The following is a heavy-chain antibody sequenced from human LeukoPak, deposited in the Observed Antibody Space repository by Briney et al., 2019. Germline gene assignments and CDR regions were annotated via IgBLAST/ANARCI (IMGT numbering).Heavy chain of an antibody. J-gene: IGHJ6*03. V-gene: IGHV3-53*01. D-gene: IGHD2-2*01. CDR1: GHTVSSNH. Sequence: PGGSLRLSCAAYGHTVSSNHMSWVRQAPGKGLEWVSVIYSGGSTYYADSVKGRFTISRDNSKNTLYLQMNSLRAEDTAVYYCARDRVECSSTSCYVGYYYYYYMDVWGKGTTVTVSS. CDR3: ARDRVECSSTSCYVGYYYYYYMDV. CDR2: IYSGGST.